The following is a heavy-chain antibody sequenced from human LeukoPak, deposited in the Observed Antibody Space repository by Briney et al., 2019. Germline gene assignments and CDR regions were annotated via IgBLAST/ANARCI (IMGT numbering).Heavy chain of an antibody. CDR1: GFTFSSYW. CDR3: ARVQAHYDFWSGYSSTDWFDP. J-gene: IGHJ5*02. D-gene: IGHD3-3*01. CDR2: IKQDGSEK. Sequence: PGGSLRLSCAASGFTFSSYWMSWVRQAPGKGLEWVANIKQDGSEKYYVDSVKGRFTISRDNAKNSLYLQINSLRAEDTAVYYCARVQAHYDFWSGYSSTDWFDPWGQGTLVTVSS. V-gene: IGHV3-7*01.